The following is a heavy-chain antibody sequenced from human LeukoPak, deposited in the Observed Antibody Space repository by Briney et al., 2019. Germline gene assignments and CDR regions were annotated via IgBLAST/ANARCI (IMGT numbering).Heavy chain of an antibody. J-gene: IGHJ4*02. V-gene: IGHV4-39*07. D-gene: IGHD1-26*01. CDR3: ARGSGSYYSPFDY. Sequence: PSETLSLTCTVSGGSISSSSYYWGWIRQPPGKGLEWLGSIYYSGSTYYNPSLKSRVTMSVDTSKNQFSLKLSSVTAADTAVYYCARGSGSYYSPFDYWGQGTLVTVSS. CDR2: IYYSGST. CDR1: GGSISSSSYY.